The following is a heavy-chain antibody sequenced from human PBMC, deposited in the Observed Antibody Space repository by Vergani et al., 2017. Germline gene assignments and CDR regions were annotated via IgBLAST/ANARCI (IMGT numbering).Heavy chain of an antibody. J-gene: IGHJ3*02. D-gene: IGHD1-14*01. V-gene: IGHV3-73*02. CDR2: IRSKANSYAT. CDR1: GFTFSGSA. Sequence: EVQLVESGGGLVQPGGSLKLSCAASGFTFSGSAMHWVRQASGKGLEWVGRIRSKANSYATAYAASVKGRFTISRDASKNTAYLQMNSLKTEDTAVYYCTSHPRTDAFDIWGQGTMVTVSS. CDR3: TSHPRTDAFDI.